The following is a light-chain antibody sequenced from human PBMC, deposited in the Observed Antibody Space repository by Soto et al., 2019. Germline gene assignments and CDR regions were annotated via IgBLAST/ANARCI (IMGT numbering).Light chain of an antibody. CDR3: CSYAGTYTVL. V-gene: IGLV2-23*02. CDR1: SSDVGSYNL. Sequence: QSVLTQPASVSGSPGQSITISCTGTSSDVGSYNLVSWYQQHPGKAPKLMIFDVYKRPSGVSNRFSGSKSGNTASLTISRLQAEDEADYYCCSYAGTYTVLFGGGTKLTVL. J-gene: IGLJ2*01. CDR2: DVY.